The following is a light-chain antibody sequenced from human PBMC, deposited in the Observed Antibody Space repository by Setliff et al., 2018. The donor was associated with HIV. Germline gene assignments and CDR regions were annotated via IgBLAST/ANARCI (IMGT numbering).Light chain of an antibody. Sequence: QSVLTQPPSTSGTPGQRVTISCSGSRSNIGSNTVNWYQQLPGAAPKLLIYNNNQRPSGVPDRFSGSKSFTSASLAISGLQSADESDYYCAAWDDGLNGYVFGTGTKVTVL. CDR2: NNN. V-gene: IGLV1-44*01. CDR1: RSNIGSNT. J-gene: IGLJ1*01. CDR3: AAWDDGLNGYV.